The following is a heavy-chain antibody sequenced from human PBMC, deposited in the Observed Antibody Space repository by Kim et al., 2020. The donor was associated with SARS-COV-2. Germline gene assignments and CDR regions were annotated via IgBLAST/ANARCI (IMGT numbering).Heavy chain of an antibody. D-gene: IGHD2-15*01. CDR3: AKAPSRYCSGGSCYSGDY. CDR2: ISYDGSNK. V-gene: IGHV3-30*18. CDR1: GFTFSSYG. Sequence: GGSLRLSCAASGFTFSSYGMHWVRQAPGKGLEWVAVISYDGSNKYYADSVKGRFTISRDNSKNTLYLQMNSLRAEDTAVYYCAKAPSRYCSGGSCYSGDYWGQGTLVTVSS. J-gene: IGHJ4*02.